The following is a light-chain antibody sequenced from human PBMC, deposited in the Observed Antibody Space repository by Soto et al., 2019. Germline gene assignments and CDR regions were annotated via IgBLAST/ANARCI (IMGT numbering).Light chain of an antibody. V-gene: IGKV1-33*01. Sequence: DVQMTQSPSSLSASVGDRVTITCQASQDIGNLLNWYQQKPGKAPKLLIYDSSNLETTVPSTFRGSGSGRDFTLTISSLEPEDSAVYYCQQRHMWPITFGQGTRLEIK. CDR3: QQRHMWPIT. J-gene: IGKJ5*01. CDR2: DSS. CDR1: QDIGNL.